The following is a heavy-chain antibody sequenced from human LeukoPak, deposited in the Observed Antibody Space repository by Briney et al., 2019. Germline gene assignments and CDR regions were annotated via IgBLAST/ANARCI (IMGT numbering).Heavy chain of an antibody. D-gene: IGHD3-10*01. CDR2: LSGSGTGT. Sequence: GGSLRLPCAASGFTFSSYSMNWVRQAPGKGLEWVSGLSGSGTGTYYADSVKGRFTISRDNSRNTLYLQMNSLRAEDTAVYYCAKVDHYGSGGYFDYWGQGTLVTVSS. J-gene: IGHJ4*02. CDR3: AKVDHYGSGGYFDY. CDR1: GFTFSSYS. V-gene: IGHV3-23*01.